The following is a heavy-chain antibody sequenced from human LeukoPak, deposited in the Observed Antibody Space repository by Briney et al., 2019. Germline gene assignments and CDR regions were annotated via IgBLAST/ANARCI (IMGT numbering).Heavy chain of an antibody. J-gene: IGHJ4*02. CDR1: GFTFSSYA. V-gene: IGHV3-23*01. CDR2: ISGSGGST. CDR3: AKVVVGASSGY. Sequence: GGSLRLSCAASGFTFSSYAMSWVRQAPGKGLEWVSAISGSGGSTYYADSVKGQFTISRDNSKNTLYLQMNSLRAEDTAVYYCAKVVVGASSGYWGQGTLVTVSS. D-gene: IGHD1-26*01.